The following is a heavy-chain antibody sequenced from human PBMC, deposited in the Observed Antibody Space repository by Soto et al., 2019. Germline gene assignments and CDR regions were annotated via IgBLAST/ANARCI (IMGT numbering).Heavy chain of an antibody. Sequence: ESGGGVVQPGRFLRLSCAASGFTFSSYAMHWVRQAPGKGLEWVAVISYDGSNKYYADSVKGRFTISRDNSKNTLYLQMNSLRAEDTAVYYCARAYEGDYFDYWGQGTLVTVSS. CDR3: ARAYEGDYFDY. CDR1: GFTFSSYA. J-gene: IGHJ4*02. D-gene: IGHD3-16*01. CDR2: ISYDGSNK. V-gene: IGHV3-30-3*01.